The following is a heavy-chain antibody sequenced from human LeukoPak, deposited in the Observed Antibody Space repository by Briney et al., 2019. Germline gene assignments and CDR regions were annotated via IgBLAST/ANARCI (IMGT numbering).Heavy chain of an antibody. D-gene: IGHD3-3*01. CDR3: ARNIAGDYDFWSGYSYYFDY. Sequence: PGRSLRLSCAASGFTFSSCAMHWVRQAPGKGLEWVAVISYDGSNKYYADSVKGRFTISRDNSKNTLYLQMNSLRAEDTAVYYCARNIAGDYDFWSGYSYYFDYWGQGTLVTVSS. J-gene: IGHJ4*02. CDR2: ISYDGSNK. CDR1: GFTFSSCA. V-gene: IGHV3-30*04.